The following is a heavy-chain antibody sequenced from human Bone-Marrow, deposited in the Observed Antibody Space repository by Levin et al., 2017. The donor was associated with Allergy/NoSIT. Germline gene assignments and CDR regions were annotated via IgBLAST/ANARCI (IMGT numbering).Heavy chain of an antibody. CDR2: IKQDGSEK. CDR3: ARDSPGDGDYIYYGMDV. D-gene: IGHD4-17*01. J-gene: IGHJ6*02. V-gene: IGHV3-7*01. CDR1: GFTFSSYW. Sequence: LSLTCAASGFTFSSYWMSWVRQAPGKGLEWVANIKQDGSEKYYVDSVKGRFTISRDNAKNSLYLQMNSLRAEDTAVYYCARDSPGDGDYIYYGMDVWGQGTTVTVSS.